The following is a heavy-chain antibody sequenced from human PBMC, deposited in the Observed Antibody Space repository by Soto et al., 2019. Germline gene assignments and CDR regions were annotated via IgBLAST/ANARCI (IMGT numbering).Heavy chain of an antibody. J-gene: IGHJ6*03. CDR3: ARATDSYGRDYYYYYMDV. CDR1: GGTFSSYT. CDR2: IIPILGIA. D-gene: IGHD5-18*01. Sequence: QVQLVQSGAEVKKPGSSVKVSCKASGGTFSSYTISWVRQAPGQGLEWMGRIIPILGIANYAQKFQGRVTITADKSTSTAYMELSSLRSDDTAVYYCARATDSYGRDYYYYYMDVWGKGTTVTVSS. V-gene: IGHV1-69*02.